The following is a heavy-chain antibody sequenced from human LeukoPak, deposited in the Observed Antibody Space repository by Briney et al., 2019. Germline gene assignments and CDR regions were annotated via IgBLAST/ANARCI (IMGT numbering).Heavy chain of an antibody. Sequence: GGSLRLSCAASGFTFSTYWMAWVRQAPGKGLEWVANIKGDESARHQADSVKGRFTISRDNAQNSVYLQMSTLRGEDTAVYYCARDVGGSLDYWGQGTLLTVS. V-gene: IGHV3-7*01. J-gene: IGHJ4*02. CDR3: ARDVGGSLDY. CDR2: IKGDESAR. CDR1: GFTFSTYW. D-gene: IGHD1-26*01.